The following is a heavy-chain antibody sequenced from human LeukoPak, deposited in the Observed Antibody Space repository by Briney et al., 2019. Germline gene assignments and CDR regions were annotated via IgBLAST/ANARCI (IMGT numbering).Heavy chain of an antibody. V-gene: IGHV3-23*01. CDR2: ISGSGGST. D-gene: IGHD3-10*01. J-gene: IGHJ4*02. CDR3: AKDPRAVRGVITLTPFDY. CDR1: GFTFSSYA. Sequence: GGSLRLSCAASGFTFSSYAMSWVRQAPGKGLEWVSAISGSGGSTYYADSVKGRFTISRDNSKNTLYLQMNSLRAEDTAVYYCAKDPRAVRGVITLTPFDYWGQGTLVTVSS.